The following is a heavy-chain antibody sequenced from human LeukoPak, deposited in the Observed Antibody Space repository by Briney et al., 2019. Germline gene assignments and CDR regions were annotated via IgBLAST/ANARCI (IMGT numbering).Heavy chain of an antibody. V-gene: IGHV1-69*01. Sequence: SVKVSCKASADTFSSYAISWVRQAPGQGLEWMGEILPMFGSVKYAQKFQDRVAITADASSNTAYMEMTSLRFEDTAVYYCTRSQIAARGWFDPWGQGTRVTVSS. CDR3: TRSQIAARGWFDP. J-gene: IGHJ5*02. CDR2: ILPMFGSV. D-gene: IGHD6-13*01. CDR1: ADTFSSYA.